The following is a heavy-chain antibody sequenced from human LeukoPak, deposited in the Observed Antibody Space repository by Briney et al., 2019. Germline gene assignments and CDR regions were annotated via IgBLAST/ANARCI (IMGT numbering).Heavy chain of an antibody. CDR2: ISYDGNNK. D-gene: IGHD3/OR15-3a*01. CDR1: GFTFSSYA. Sequence: QPGGSLRLSCAASGFTFSSYAMHWVRQAPGKGLEWVAVISYDGNNKYYADSVRGRLTISRDNFKNTLYLQINSLRAEDTAVFYCARDLGWSFDYWGQGTLVTVSS. J-gene: IGHJ4*02. CDR3: ARDLGWSFDY. V-gene: IGHV3-30-3*01.